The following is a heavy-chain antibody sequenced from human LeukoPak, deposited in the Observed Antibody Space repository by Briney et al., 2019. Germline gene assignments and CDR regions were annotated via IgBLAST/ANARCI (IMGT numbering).Heavy chain of an antibody. CDR1: GGSISGTDLY. CDR3: ARAPSGAYDFYYFDY. CDR2: IHSSGNS. J-gene: IGHJ4*02. D-gene: IGHD3-3*01. V-gene: IGHV4-39*07. Sequence: SETLSPTCTVSGGSISGTDLYWGWIRQLPGKGLEWIGNIHSSGNSFCNPSLKSRVTISVDTSKNQFSLKLSSVTAADTAVYYCARAPSGAYDFYYFDYWGQGTLVTVSS.